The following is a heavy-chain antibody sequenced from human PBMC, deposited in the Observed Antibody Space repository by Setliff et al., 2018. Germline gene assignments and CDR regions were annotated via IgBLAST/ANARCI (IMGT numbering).Heavy chain of an antibody. V-gene: IGHV1-69*13. CDR3: ARDRVYYYGSGSHWFDP. CDR1: GDTLSSHA. J-gene: IGHJ5*02. Sequence: SVKVSCKASGDTLSSHAISWVRQASGQGLEWMGGIIPVFDTSNYAQKFQGRVRIIADETTSTVHMELSSLTSEDTAVYFCARDRVYYYGSGSHWFDPWGQGTLVTVSS. D-gene: IGHD3-10*01. CDR2: IIPVFDTS.